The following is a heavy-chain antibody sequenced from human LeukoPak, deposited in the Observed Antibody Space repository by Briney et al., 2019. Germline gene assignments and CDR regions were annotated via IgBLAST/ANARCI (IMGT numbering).Heavy chain of an antibody. Sequence: GGSLRLSCAVSGFTLSTYTMNWVRQAPGKGLEWISYIDSSSGAIYSADSVKGRFTISRDIAKNSLYLQMNSLRAEDTAVYYCAKDSLNWFGESISWGQGTLVTVSS. CDR3: AKDSLNWFGESIS. V-gene: IGHV3-48*01. CDR2: IDSSSGAI. CDR1: GFTLSTYT. J-gene: IGHJ5*02. D-gene: IGHD3-10*01.